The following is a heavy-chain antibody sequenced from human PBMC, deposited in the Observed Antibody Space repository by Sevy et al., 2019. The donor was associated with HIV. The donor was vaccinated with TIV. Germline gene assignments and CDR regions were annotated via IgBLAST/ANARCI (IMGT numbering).Heavy chain of an antibody. D-gene: IGHD4-4*01. CDR1: GYTFTGYY. J-gene: IGHJ6*02. CDR2: INPNSGGT. Sequence: ASVKVSCKASGYTFTGYYMHWVRQAPGQGLEWMGWINPNSGGTNYAQKFQGRVTMTRDTSISTAYMELSRLGSDETAGYYCAREGEDTVTTMNYYYYGMDVWGQGTTVTVSS. V-gene: IGHV1-2*02. CDR3: AREGEDTVTTMNYYYYGMDV.